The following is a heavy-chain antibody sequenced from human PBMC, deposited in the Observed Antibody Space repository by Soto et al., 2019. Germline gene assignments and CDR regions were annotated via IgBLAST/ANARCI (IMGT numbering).Heavy chain of an antibody. D-gene: IGHD3-10*01. Sequence: ETLSLTCTVSGGSISSYYWSWVRQPPGKGLEWIGYLYYIGSSDYNPSLKSRVTISVDTSKNQFSLKLYSVTAADTAVYYCARGDPYNNRWFHWGQGTLVTVSS. CDR1: GGSISSYY. J-gene: IGHJ4*02. CDR2: LYYIGSS. V-gene: IGHV4-59*01. CDR3: ARGDPYNNRWFH.